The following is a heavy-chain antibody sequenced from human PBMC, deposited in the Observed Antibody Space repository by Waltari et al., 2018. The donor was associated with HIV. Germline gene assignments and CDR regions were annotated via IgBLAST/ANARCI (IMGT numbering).Heavy chain of an antibody. D-gene: IGHD3-16*01. Sequence: QVQLVQSGAEVRKPGASLKVSCKTSGYTFNAHYLHWVRQAPGKGLEWMGWMNPNSGATNYAQKFQDRVTLTRDSSITTAYMDLTGLTSADTAVYYCARVSLGPLGELSTYYFDHWGQGTLVIVSS. CDR3: ARVSLGPLGELSTYYFDH. CDR1: GYTFNAHY. V-gene: IGHV1-2*02. J-gene: IGHJ4*02. CDR2: MNPNSGAT.